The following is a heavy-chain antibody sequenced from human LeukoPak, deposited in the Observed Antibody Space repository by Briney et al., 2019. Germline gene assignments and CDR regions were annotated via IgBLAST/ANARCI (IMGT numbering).Heavy chain of an antibody. V-gene: IGHV3-23*01. D-gene: IGHD4-17*01. Sequence: GESLRLSCAASGFTFSSYAMSWVRQAPGKGLEWVSAISGSGGSTYYADSVKGRFTISRDNSKNTLYLQMNSLRAEDTAVYYCATNGDYVVYYYYYYYMDVWGKGTTVTVSS. CDR1: GFTFSSYA. J-gene: IGHJ6*03. CDR3: ATNGDYVVYYYYYYYMDV. CDR2: ISGSGGST.